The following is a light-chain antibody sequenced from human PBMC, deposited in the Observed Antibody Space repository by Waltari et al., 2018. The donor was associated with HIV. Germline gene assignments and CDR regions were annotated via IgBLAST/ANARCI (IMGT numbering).Light chain of an antibody. V-gene: IGLV5-45*02. CDR3: MIGHSSAWV. CDR2: YKSDSDK. J-gene: IGLJ3*02. Sequence: QAVLTQPSSLSASPGASASLTCTLRSGINVGTYRIYWYQQKPGSPPQYLLRYKSDSDKQQGAGVPSRFSGSRDASANAGILLISGLHAEDEADYYGMIGHSSAWVFGGGTKLTVL. CDR1: SGINVGTYR.